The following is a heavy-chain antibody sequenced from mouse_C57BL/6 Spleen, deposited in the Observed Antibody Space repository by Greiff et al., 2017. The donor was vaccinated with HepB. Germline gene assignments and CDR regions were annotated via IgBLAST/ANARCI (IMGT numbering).Heavy chain of an antibody. CDR2: IDPETGGT. CDR1: GYTFTDYE. V-gene: IGHV1-15*01. J-gene: IGHJ3*01. CDR3: TRKGRLSFAY. D-gene: IGHD3-2*02. Sequence: VQLQQSGAELVRPGASVTLSCKASGYTFTDYEMHWVKQTPVHGLEWIGAIDPETGGTAYNQKFKGKAILTADKSSSTAYMELRSLTSEDSAVYYCTRKGRLSFAYWGQGTLVTVSA.